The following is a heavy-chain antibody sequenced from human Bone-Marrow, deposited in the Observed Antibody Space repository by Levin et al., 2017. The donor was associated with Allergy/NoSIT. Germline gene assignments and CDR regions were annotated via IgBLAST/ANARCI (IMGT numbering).Heavy chain of an antibody. CDR2: LNQDGSVK. CDR1: GFTFSRHW. CDR3: ARLMGTTTIYDY. D-gene: IGHD1-1*01. V-gene: IGHV3-7*01. J-gene: IGHJ4*02. Sequence: PAGGSLRLSCAASGFTFSRHWMSWVRQAPGKGLEWVASLNQDGSVKYHVDSVKGRFTISRDNADNSLYLQMSSLTLEDTAVYYCARLMGTTTIYDYWGQGTLVTVSS.